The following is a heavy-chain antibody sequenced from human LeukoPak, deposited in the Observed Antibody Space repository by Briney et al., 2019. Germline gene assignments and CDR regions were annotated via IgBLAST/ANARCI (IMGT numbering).Heavy chain of an antibody. J-gene: IGHJ5*02. Sequence: SGPTLVKPTQTLTLTCTFSGFSLSTNGVGVGWIRQPPGKALEWLALIYWDDDKRYSPSLRSRLTITKDTSKNQVVLTMTNMDPVDTATYFCSHRYSTNWYKPWGQGNLGTVSS. CDR2: IYWDDDK. D-gene: IGHD6-13*01. CDR1: GFSLSTNGVG. CDR3: SHRYSTNWYKP. V-gene: IGHV2-5*02.